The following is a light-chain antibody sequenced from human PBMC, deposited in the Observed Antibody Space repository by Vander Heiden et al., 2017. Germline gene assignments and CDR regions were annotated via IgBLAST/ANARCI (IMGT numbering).Light chain of an antibody. V-gene: IGKV1-12*01. Sequence: DIQMTQSPSSLSASVGDRVTITCRASQDISNSLDWYQQKAGKAPNLLIFGASRLHSGVPPRFSGSGSGTDFTFTISSLQPEDFAIYYCQQANSFPWTFGQGTKVEIK. CDR1: QDISNS. CDR3: QQANSFPWT. J-gene: IGKJ1*01. CDR2: GAS.